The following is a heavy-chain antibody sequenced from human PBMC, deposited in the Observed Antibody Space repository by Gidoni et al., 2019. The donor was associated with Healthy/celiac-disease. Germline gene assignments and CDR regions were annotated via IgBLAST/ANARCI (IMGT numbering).Heavy chain of an antibody. J-gene: IGHJ3*02. D-gene: IGHD6-6*01. CDR2: INSEGSST. V-gene: IGHV3-74*01. Sequence: EVQLVASEGGLVKPRGSMSPSFTASGLSFSTSWFHWIRQAPWKGLVWVSRINSEGSSTSYADSVKGRFTISRDNAKNTLYLQMNSLRAEDTAVYYCARAGIAARPRHQGWGPRDAFDIWGQGTMVTVAS. CDR1: GLSFSTSW. CDR3: ARAGIAARPRHQGWGPRDAFDI.